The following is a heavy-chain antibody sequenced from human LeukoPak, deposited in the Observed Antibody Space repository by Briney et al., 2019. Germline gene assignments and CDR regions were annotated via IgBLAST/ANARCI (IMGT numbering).Heavy chain of an antibody. CDR2: INPNSGGT. J-gene: IGHJ4*02. V-gene: IGHV1-2*02. Sequence: ASVKVSCKASGYTFTGYYMHWVRQAPGQGLEWMGWINPNSGGTNYAQKFQGRVTMTRGTSISTAYMELSRLRSDDTAVYYCARGGLRYFDWLLYPQNYFDYWGQGTLVTVSS. D-gene: IGHD3-9*01. CDR3: ARGGLRYFDWLLYPQNYFDY. CDR1: GYTFTGYY.